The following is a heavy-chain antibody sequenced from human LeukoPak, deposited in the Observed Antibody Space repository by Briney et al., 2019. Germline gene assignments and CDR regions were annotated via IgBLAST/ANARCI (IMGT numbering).Heavy chain of an antibody. Sequence: PGGSLRLSCAASGFTFNRYWMSWVRQAPGKELQWVANIKQDGSAKYYVDSVKGRFTISRDNAKNSLYLQMNSLRAEDTAVYYCARGRGDCSSTSCYRHDYWGQGTLVTVSS. CDR3: ARGRGDCSSTSCYRHDY. CDR2: IKQDGSAK. J-gene: IGHJ4*02. V-gene: IGHV3-7*01. D-gene: IGHD2-2*01. CDR1: GFTFNRYW.